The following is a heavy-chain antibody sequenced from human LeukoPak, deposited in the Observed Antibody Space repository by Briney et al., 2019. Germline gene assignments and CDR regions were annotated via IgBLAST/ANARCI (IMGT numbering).Heavy chain of an antibody. V-gene: IGHV4-39*01. CDR1: GGSISNSSSY. D-gene: IGHD6-13*01. J-gene: IGHJ5*02. Sequence: SETLSLTCTVSGGSISNSSSYWGWIRQPPGKGLEWIGSIYYSGSTYYNPSLKSRVTISVDTSKNQFSLKLSSVTAADTAVYYCARNPAAGTRDWFDPWGQGTLVTVSS. CDR3: ARNPAAGTRDWFDP. CDR2: IYYSGST.